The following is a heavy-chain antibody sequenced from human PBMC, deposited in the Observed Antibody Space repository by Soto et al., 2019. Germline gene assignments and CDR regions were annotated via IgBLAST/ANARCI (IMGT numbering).Heavy chain of an antibody. CDR2: MNPNSGNT. CDR1: GYTFTSYD. V-gene: IGHV1-8*01. J-gene: IGHJ4*02. D-gene: IGHD5-18*01. CDR3: VRGDVDTAMVTPVTYFDS. Sequence: ASVKVSCKASGYTFTSYDINWVRQATGQGLEWMGWMNPNSGNTGYAQKFQGRVTMTRNTSISTAYMALSSLRSEDTAVYYCVRGDVDTAMVTPVTYFDSWGQRNPLTV.